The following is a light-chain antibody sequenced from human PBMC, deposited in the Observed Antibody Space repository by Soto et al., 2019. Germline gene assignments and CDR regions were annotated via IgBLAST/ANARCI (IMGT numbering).Light chain of an antibody. Sequence: EVVLTQSPGTLSLSPGERATLSCRASQSVSRRYLAWYQQKPGQAPRLLIFGPSSRATGIPDRFSGSGSGTDFTLTISSLEPDDFAVYYCLQYDTSPPRYTFGQGTKLEIK. CDR2: GPS. J-gene: IGKJ2*01. V-gene: IGKV3-20*01. CDR3: LQYDTSPPRYT. CDR1: QSVSRRY.